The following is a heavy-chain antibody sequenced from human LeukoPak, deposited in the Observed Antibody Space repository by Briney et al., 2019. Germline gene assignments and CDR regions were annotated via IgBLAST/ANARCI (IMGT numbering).Heavy chain of an antibody. J-gene: IGHJ4*02. D-gene: IGHD2-21*02. V-gene: IGHV1-2*02. CDR3: ARDGAYCGGDCYSGFDY. CDR1: GYAFTSYD. Sequence: GASVKVSCKASGYAFTSYDINWVRQAPGQGLEWMGWINPNSGGTNYAQKFQGRVTMTRDTSISTAYMELSRLRSDDTAVYYCARDGAYCGGDCYSGFDYWGQGTLVTVSS. CDR2: INPNSGGT.